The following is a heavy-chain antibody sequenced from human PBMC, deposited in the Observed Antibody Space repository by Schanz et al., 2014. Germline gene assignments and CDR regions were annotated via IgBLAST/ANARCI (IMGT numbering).Heavy chain of an antibody. CDR1: GFTFSDAW. CDR3: ARSPNNNDLWSGDTRRADDDTDMDV. CDR2: IKSKTDGGTT. D-gene: IGHD3-3*01. V-gene: IGHV3-15*01. Sequence: PGGSLRLSCAASGFTFSDAWMTWVRQAPGKGLEWVGRIKSKTDGGTTDYAAPVKGRFTISRDDSKNTLFLQMNSLKTEDTAVYYCARSPNNNDLWSGDTRRADDDTDMDVWGKGTTVTVS. J-gene: IGHJ6*03.